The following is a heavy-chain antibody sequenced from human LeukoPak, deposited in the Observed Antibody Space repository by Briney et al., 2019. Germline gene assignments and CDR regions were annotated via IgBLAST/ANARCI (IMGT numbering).Heavy chain of an antibody. CDR3: ATRPIYDSSGYYYYFDY. Sequence: EASVKVSCKVSGYTLTELSMRWVRQAPGKGLEWMGGFDPEDGETIYAQKFQGRVTMTEDTSTDTAYMELSSLRSEDTAVYYCATRPIYDSSGYYYYFDYWGQGTLVTVSS. J-gene: IGHJ4*02. V-gene: IGHV1-24*01. CDR1: GYTLTELS. D-gene: IGHD3-22*01. CDR2: FDPEDGET.